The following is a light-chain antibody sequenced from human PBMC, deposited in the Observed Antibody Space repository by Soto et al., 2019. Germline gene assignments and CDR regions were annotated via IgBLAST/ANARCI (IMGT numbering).Light chain of an antibody. J-gene: IGKJ1*01. Sequence: EIVMTQSPATPSVSQGERATLSCRASQSVSSNLAWYQQKPGQAPRLLIYGASTRATGIPARFSGSGSGTEFTLTISSLQSEDFAVYYCQQYNNWPPKFGQGTKVDI. V-gene: IGKV3-15*01. CDR2: GAS. CDR1: QSVSSN. CDR3: QQYNNWPPK.